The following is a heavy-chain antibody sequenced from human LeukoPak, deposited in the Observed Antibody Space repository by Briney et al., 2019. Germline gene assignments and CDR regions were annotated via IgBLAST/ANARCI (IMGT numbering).Heavy chain of an antibody. Sequence: SVKVSCTASGGTFSSYAISWVRQAPGQGLEWMGGIIPIFGTANYAQKFQGRVTITADESTSTAYMELSSLRSEDTAVYYCARSTLHVVVTANPFDYWGREPWSPSPQ. CDR2: IIPIFGTA. CDR1: GGTFSSYA. D-gene: IGHD2-21*02. J-gene: IGHJ4*02. CDR3: ARSTLHVVVTANPFDY. V-gene: IGHV1-69*13.